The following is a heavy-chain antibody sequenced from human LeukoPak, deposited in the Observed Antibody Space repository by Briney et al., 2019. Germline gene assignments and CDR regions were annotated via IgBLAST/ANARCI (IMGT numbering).Heavy chain of an antibody. Sequence: GGSLRLSCAASGFSVSSSYISWVRQAPGKGLEWVSIIYVGGSTYYADSVKGRFTISRDNSKNTVDLHMNNLRAEDRAVYFCARGTFGAYYFDYWGRGTLVTVSS. CDR1: GFSVSSSY. CDR2: IYVGGST. D-gene: IGHD3-10*01. CDR3: ARGTFGAYYFDY. J-gene: IGHJ4*02. V-gene: IGHV3-66*01.